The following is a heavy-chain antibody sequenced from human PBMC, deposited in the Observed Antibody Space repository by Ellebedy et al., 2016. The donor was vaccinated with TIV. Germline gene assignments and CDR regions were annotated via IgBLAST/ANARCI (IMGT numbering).Heavy chain of an antibody. CDR2: IRSKAYGGTT. J-gene: IGHJ4*02. V-gene: IGHV3-49*03. CDR3: TRSARGPFDY. CDR1: GFTFGDYA. Sequence: GESLKISCTASGFTFGDYAMSWFRQAPGKGLEWVGFIRSKAYGGTTEYAASVKGRFTISRDDSKSIAYLQMNSLKTDDTAVYYCTRSARGPFDYWGQGTLVTVSS.